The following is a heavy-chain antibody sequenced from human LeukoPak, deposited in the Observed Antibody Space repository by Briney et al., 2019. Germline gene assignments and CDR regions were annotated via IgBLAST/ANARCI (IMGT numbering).Heavy chain of an antibody. Sequence: SETLSLTCTVSGGSISSSSYYWGWIRQPPGKGLEWIGSIYYSGSTYYNPSLKSRVTISVDTSKNQFSLKLSSVTAADTAVYYCARGIWEITMVRGVRVGPYYYYGMDVWGQGTTVTVSS. V-gene: IGHV4-39*07. J-gene: IGHJ6*02. CDR3: ARGIWEITMVRGVRVGPYYYYGMDV. CDR2: IYYSGST. D-gene: IGHD3-10*01. CDR1: GGSISSSSYY.